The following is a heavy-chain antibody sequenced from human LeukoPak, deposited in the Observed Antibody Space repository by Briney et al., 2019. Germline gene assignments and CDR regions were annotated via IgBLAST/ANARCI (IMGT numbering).Heavy chain of an antibody. Sequence: SETLSLTCTVSGDSMSIYYWNWIRQSPEKGLEWIGYIYHSGSTYYNPSLKSRVTISVDRSKNQFSLKLSSVTAADTAVYYCARGRHGSGTWGQGTLVTVSS. V-gene: IGHV4-59*12. CDR2: IYHSGST. D-gene: IGHD3-10*01. J-gene: IGHJ5*02. CDR1: GDSMSIYY. CDR3: ARGRHGSGT.